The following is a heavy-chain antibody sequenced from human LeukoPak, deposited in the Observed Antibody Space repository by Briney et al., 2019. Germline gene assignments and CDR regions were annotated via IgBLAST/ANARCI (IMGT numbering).Heavy chain of an antibody. D-gene: IGHD3-22*01. CDR2: ISNDGGGA. CDR3: AKPALYDSSGYFYFGTLGYFDY. Sequence: PGGSLRLSCAASGFIFNNYGLIWVRQAPGKGLEWVSAISNDGGGANYADFVKGRFTISRDNSKNTLYLQMNSLRAEDTAVYYCAKPALYDSSGYFYFGTLGYFDYWGQGTLVTVSS. CDR1: GFIFNNYG. V-gene: IGHV3-23*01. J-gene: IGHJ4*02.